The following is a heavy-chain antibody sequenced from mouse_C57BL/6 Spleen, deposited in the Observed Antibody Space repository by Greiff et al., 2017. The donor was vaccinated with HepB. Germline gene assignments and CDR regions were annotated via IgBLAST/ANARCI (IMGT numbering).Heavy chain of an antibody. CDR1: GYTFTDYY. J-gene: IGHJ3*01. V-gene: IGHV1-26*01. D-gene: IGHD1-1*01. CDR3: ARVGTTVRFAY. Sequence: EVQLQQSGPELVKPGASVKISCKASGYTFTDYYMNWVKQSHGKSLEWIGDINPNNGGTSYNQKFKGKATLTVDKSSSTAYMELRSLTSEDSAVYYCARVGTTVRFAYWGQRTLVTVSA. CDR2: INPNNGGT.